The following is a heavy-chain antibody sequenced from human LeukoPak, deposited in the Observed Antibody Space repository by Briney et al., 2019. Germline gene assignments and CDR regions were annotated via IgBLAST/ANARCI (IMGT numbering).Heavy chain of an antibody. CDR2: IKQDGSEK. V-gene: IGHV3-7*01. CDR1: GFSFSTYW. J-gene: IGHJ6*03. CDR3: ARAPEYSSSWSYYYYYYMDV. Sequence: GGSLRLSCAASGFSFSTYWMTWVRQAPGKGPEWVANIKQDGSEKYYVDSVKGRFTISRDNAKNSLYLQMNSLRAEETAEYYCARAPEYSSSWSYYYYYYMDVWGKGTTVTVSS. D-gene: IGHD6-13*01.